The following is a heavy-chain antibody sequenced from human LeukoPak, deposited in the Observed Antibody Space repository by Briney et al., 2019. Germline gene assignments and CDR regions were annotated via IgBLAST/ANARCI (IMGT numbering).Heavy chain of an antibody. D-gene: IGHD2-15*01. Sequence: GGSLRLSCAASGFTFSDYYMSWIRQAPGKGLEWVSAISGGGGSTYYADSVKGRFTISRDNSKSTLYLQMNSLRAEDTAVYYCATRGAGSGAHFDYWGQGTLVTVSS. CDR1: GFTFSDYY. CDR3: ATRGAGSGAHFDY. CDR2: ISGGGGST. V-gene: IGHV3-23*01. J-gene: IGHJ4*02.